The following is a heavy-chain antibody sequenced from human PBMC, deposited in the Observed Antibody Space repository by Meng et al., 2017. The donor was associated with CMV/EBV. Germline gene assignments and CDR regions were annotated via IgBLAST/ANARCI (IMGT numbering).Heavy chain of an antibody. V-gene: IGHV3-33*06. CDR1: GFTFSSYG. D-gene: IGHD4-11*01. J-gene: IGHJ6*02. CDR3: AKGLDYYYGMDV. CDR2: IWYDESNK. Sequence: GGSLRPSCAASGFTFSSYGMHWVRQAPGKGLEWVAVIWYDESNKYYADSVKGRFTISRDNSKNTLYLQMNSLRAEDTAVYYCAKGLDYYYGMDVWGQGTTVTVSS.